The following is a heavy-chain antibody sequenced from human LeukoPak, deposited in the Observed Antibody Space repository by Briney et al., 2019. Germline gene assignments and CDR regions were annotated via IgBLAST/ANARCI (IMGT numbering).Heavy chain of an antibody. CDR3: ATGEDLGYSSWEAFDI. Sequence: ASVKVSCKASGYTFTSYDINWVRQATGQGLEWMGWMNPNSGNTGYAQKFQGRVTMTRNTSISTAYMELSSLRSEDTAVYYCATGEDLGYSSWEAFDIWGQGTMVTVSS. CDR2: MNPNSGNT. D-gene: IGHD6-13*01. J-gene: IGHJ3*02. CDR1: GYTFTSYD. V-gene: IGHV1-8*01.